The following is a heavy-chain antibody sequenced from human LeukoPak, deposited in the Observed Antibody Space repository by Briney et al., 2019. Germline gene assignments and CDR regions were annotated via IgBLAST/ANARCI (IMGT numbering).Heavy chain of an antibody. Sequence: QAGGSLRLSCAASGFTFSSYAMSWVRQAPGKGLEWVSAISGSGGSTYYADSVKGRFTISRDNSKNTLYLQMNSLRAEDMAVYYCAKDPGDIVVVPAAVYFDYWGQGTLVTVSS. CDR3: AKDPGDIVVVPAAVYFDY. CDR2: ISGSGGST. D-gene: IGHD2-2*01. J-gene: IGHJ4*02. V-gene: IGHV3-23*01. CDR1: GFTFSSYA.